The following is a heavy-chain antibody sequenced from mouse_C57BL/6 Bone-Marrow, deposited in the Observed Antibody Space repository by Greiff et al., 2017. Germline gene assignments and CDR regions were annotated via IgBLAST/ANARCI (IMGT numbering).Heavy chain of an antibody. CDR2: IYPSDSET. J-gene: IGHJ2*01. D-gene: IGHD1-1*01. CDR1: GYTFTSYW. V-gene: IGHV1-61*01. CDR3: ARGLITTVDYFDY. Sequence: VQLQQPGAELVRPGSSVKLSCKASGYTFTSYWMDWVKQRPGQGLEWIGNIYPSDSETHYNQKFKDKATLTVDKSSSTAYMQLSSLTSEDSAVEYCARGLITTVDYFDYWGQGTTLTVSS.